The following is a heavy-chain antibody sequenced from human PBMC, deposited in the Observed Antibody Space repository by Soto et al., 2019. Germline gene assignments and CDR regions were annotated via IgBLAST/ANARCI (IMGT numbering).Heavy chain of an antibody. CDR1: GGTFSSHA. J-gene: IGHJ6*02. CDR2: IIPIFGTA. Sequence: QVQLVQSGAEVKKPGSSVKVSCKASGGTFSSHAISWLRQARGQWLEWMGGIIPIFGTANYTQTFKGRVTIIADETTTTAYIELSSLRSEDTAVYYCARDPGYGMDVWGQATTVTVSS. V-gene: IGHV1-69*01. CDR3: ARDPGYGMDV.